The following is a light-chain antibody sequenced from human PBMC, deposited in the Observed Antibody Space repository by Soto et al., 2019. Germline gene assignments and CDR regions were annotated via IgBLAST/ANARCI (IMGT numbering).Light chain of an antibody. CDR1: QSISSW. CDR2: DAS. V-gene: IGKV1-5*01. J-gene: IGKJ1*01. Sequence: DIQMTQSPSTLSASVGDRVTITCRASQSISSWLAWYQQKPGNAPKLLIYDASSLESGVPSRFSGSGSGTEFTLTLSSLQPDDFATYYCQQYNSYSFGQGTKVEIK. CDR3: QQYNSYS.